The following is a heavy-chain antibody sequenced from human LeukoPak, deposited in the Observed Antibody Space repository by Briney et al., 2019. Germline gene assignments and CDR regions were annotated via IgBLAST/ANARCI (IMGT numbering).Heavy chain of an antibody. J-gene: IGHJ6*02. D-gene: IGHD2-2*01. CDR2: IIPILGIA. CDR3: ARDYCSSTSCPRRYYYYYGMDV. CDR1: GGTFSSYT. Sequence: GSSVKVSCKAPGGTFSSYTISWVRQAPGQGLEWMGGIIPILGIANYAQKFQGRVTITADKSTSTAYMELSSLRSEDTAVYYCARDYCSSTSCPRRYYYYYGMDVWGQGTTVTVSS. V-gene: IGHV1-69*04.